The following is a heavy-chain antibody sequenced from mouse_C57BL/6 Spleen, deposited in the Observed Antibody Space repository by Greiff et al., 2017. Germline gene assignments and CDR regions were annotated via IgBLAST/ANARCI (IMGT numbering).Heavy chain of an antibody. CDR3: AGWNYYGSNYWYFDV. V-gene: IGHV1-55*01. J-gene: IGHJ1*03. Sequence: QVQLQQPGAELVKPGASVKMSCKASGYTFTSYWITWVKQRPGQGLEWIGDIYPGSGSTNYNEKFKSKATLTVDTSSSTAYMQLSSLTSEDSAVYYCAGWNYYGSNYWYFDVWGTGTTVTVSS. CDR2: IYPGSGST. CDR1: GYTFTSYW. D-gene: IGHD1-1*01.